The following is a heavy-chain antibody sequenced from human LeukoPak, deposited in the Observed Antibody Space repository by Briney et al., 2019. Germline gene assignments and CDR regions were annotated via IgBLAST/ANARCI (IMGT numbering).Heavy chain of an antibody. D-gene: IGHD4-17*01. V-gene: IGHV3-64*01. CDR2: ITGNGDSI. J-gene: IGHJ4*02. CDR1: GFTFSYYA. CDR3: ARERTVTLKSNYFDY. Sequence: GGSLRLSCAASGFTFSYYAMHWVRQAPGKGLEYVSAITGNGDSIYYANSVKGRFTISRDNSKNTLYLQMNSLRAEDTAVYYCARERTVTLKSNYFDYWGQGTLVTVSS.